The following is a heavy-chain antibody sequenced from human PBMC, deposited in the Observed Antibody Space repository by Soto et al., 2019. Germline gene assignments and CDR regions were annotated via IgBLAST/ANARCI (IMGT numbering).Heavy chain of an antibody. Sequence: GASVKVSCKASGYTFTSYDINWVRQATGQGLEWMGWMNPNSGNTGYAQKFQGRVTMTRNTSISTAYMELSSLRSEDTAVYYCARSLRYSGYDLDVWFDPWGQGTLVTVSS. J-gene: IGHJ5*02. CDR3: ARSLRYSGYDLDVWFDP. V-gene: IGHV1-8*01. D-gene: IGHD5-12*01. CDR2: MNPNSGNT. CDR1: GYTFTSYD.